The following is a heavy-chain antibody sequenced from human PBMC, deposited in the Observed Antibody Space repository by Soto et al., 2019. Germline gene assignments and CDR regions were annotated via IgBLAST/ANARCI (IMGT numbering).Heavy chain of an antibody. D-gene: IGHD5-18*01. Sequence: EVQLVESGGGLIQPGGSLRLSCAASGFTVSSNYMSWVRQAPGKGLEWVSVIYSGGSTYYADSVKGRFTISRDNSKNTLYLQMNSLRAEDTAVYYCALSGVDTAMVPWDFGYWGQGTLVTVSS. V-gene: IGHV3-53*01. CDR3: ALSGVDTAMVPWDFGY. J-gene: IGHJ4*02. CDR1: GFTVSSNY. CDR2: IYSGGST.